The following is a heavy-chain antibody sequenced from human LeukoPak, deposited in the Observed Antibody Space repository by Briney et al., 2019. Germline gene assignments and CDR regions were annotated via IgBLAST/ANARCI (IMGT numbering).Heavy chain of an antibody. CDR1: GGSISSYY. CDR3: ARARHYYDSSGYYWAFDY. Sequence: SETLSLTCTVSGGSISSYYWSWIRQPPGKGLEWIGYIYYSGSTNYNPSLKSRVTISVDTSKNQFSLKLSSVTAADTAVYYCARARHYYDSSGYYWAFDYWGQGTLVTVSS. D-gene: IGHD3-22*01. CDR2: IYYSGST. J-gene: IGHJ4*02. V-gene: IGHV4-59*01.